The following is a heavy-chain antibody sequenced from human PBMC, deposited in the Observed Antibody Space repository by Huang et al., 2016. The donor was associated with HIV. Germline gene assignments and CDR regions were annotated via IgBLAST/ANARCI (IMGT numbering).Heavy chain of an antibody. V-gene: IGHV1-8*01. J-gene: IGHJ3*01. CDR3: ARGFGINYNHEAFDV. D-gene: IGHD3-10*01. CDR2: RKPKSCNG. CDR1: GYTFTNYD. Sequence: QIQLAQSGAEVKKPGASVKVSCKASGYTFTNYDINWVRHASGQGLEWIGWRKPKSCNGGYTKKFQGRVAILRNSSINTSYLEVTSLTSEDTAVYYCARGFGINYNHEAFDVWGQGTMVTVSS.